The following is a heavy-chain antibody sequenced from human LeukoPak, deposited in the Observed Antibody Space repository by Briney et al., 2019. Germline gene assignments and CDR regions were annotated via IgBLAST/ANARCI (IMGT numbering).Heavy chain of an antibody. D-gene: IGHD6-13*01. CDR1: GYIFTTYW. CDR2: IYPGDSDT. V-gene: IGHV5-51*01. Sequence: GESLKISCKGSGYIFTTYWIGWVRQMPGKGLEWMGIIYPGDSDTRYSASFQGQVTISADKSISTAYLQWSSLKASDTAMYYCARPPSRGYDTSFDYWGQGTLVTVSS. J-gene: IGHJ4*02. CDR3: ARPPSRGYDTSFDY.